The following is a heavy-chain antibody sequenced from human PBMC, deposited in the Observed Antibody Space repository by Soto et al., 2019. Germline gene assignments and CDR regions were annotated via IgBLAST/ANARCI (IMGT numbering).Heavy chain of an antibody. Sequence: QVQLVQSGAEVKKPGSSVKVSCKASGGSFGNYIITWVRQAPGQGLEWMGGIIPTLGTANYPQKIQGRVTLTADKTTSTDYIELSSLRSEDTPLYFCGREVARTNDCCGLDVWGQGTMVTVSS. CDR2: IIPTLGTA. CDR3: GREVARTNDCCGLDV. V-gene: IGHV1-69*06. J-gene: IGHJ3*01. D-gene: IGHD1-1*01. CDR1: GGSFGNYI.